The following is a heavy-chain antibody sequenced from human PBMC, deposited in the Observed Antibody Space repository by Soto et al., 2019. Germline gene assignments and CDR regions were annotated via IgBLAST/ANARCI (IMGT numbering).Heavy chain of an antibody. CDR3: ARDFNGLDSYYYYMDV. J-gene: IGHJ6*03. CDR1: GFTFSDYY. V-gene: IGHV3-11*01. D-gene: IGHD2-2*03. Sequence: QVQLVESGGGLVKPGGSLRLSCAASGFTFSDYYMRWIRQAPGKGLEWVSYISSSGSTIYYADSVKGRFTISRDNAKNSLYLQMNSLSAEDSSVDYCARDFNGLDSYYYYMDVWGKGTTVTVSS. CDR2: ISSSGSTI.